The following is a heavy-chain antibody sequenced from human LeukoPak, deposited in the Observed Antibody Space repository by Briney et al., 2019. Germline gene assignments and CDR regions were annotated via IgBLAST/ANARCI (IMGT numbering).Heavy chain of an antibody. D-gene: IGHD3-10*02. CDR3: AKDRVQDWFDP. J-gene: IGHJ5*02. Sequence: GGSLRPSCAASGFTFSSYSMNWVRQAPGKGLEWVSSISSSSSYIYYADSVKGRFTISRDNAKNSLYLQMNSLRAEDTAVYYCAKDRVQDWFDPWGQGTLVTVSS. CDR1: GFTFSSYS. CDR2: ISSSSSYI. V-gene: IGHV3-21*01.